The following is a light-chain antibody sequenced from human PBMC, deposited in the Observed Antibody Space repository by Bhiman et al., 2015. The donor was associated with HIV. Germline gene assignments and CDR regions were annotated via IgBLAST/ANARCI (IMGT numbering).Light chain of an antibody. J-gene: IGLJ3*02. CDR3: GTWDSSLSAEV. V-gene: IGLV3-1*01. Sequence: SYELTQPPSVSVSPGQTASITCSGDKLGDKYVSWYQQRPGQSPLLVIYQDTKRPSGIPERFSGSKSGTSATLGITGLQTGDEADYYCGTWDSSLSAEVFGGGTKLTVL. CDR2: QDT. CDR1: KLGDKY.